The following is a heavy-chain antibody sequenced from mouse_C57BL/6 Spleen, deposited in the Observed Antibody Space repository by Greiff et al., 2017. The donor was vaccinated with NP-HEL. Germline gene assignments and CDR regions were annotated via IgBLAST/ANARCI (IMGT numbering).Heavy chain of an antibody. CDR2: IYPGDGDT. CDR1: GYAFSSSW. J-gene: IGHJ2*01. V-gene: IGHV1-82*01. Sequence: QVQLQQSGPELVKPGASVKISCKASGYAFSSSWMNWVKQRHGKGLEWIGRIYPGDGDTNYNGKFKGKATLTADKSSSTAYMQLSSLTSTDYAVYFDASYYDYDEESYYFDYLGQGTTLTGSS. CDR3: ASYYDYDEESYYFDY. D-gene: IGHD2-4*01.